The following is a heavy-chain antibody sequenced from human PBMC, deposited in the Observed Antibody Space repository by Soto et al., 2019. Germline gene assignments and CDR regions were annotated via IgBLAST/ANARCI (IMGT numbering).Heavy chain of an antibody. CDR3: ARDGGVAATYYGMDV. V-gene: IGHV1-46*01. CDR2: INPSGGST. J-gene: IGHJ6*02. CDR1: GYTFTSYY. Sequence: ASVKVSCKASGYTFTSYYMHWVRQAPGQGLEWMGIINPSGGSTSYAQKFQGRVTMTRDTSTSTVYMELSSLRSEDTAVYYCARDGGVAATYYGMDVWGQGTTVTVSS. D-gene: IGHD2-15*01.